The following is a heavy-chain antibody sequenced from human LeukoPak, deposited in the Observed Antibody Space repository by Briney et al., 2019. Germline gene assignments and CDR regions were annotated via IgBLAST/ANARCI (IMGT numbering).Heavy chain of an antibody. V-gene: IGHV3-20*01. CDR3: ARSASIAVDFYFYY. D-gene: IGHD3-3*01. J-gene: IGHJ4*02. CDR2: LNLKGDTT. CDR1: GFTFDDYS. Sequence: GGALRLSCGVSGFTFDDYSVSRVCQTPEKGLERVSRLNLKGDTTDYADTVKSRFTISRENTRSSLFLLMCSLRDESTAVYNCARSASIAVDFYFYYWGQGTLVSVSS.